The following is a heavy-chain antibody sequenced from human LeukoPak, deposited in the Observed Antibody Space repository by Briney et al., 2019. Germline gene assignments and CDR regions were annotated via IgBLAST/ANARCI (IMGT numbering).Heavy chain of an antibody. V-gene: IGHV1-69*13. J-gene: IGHJ6*02. CDR3: ATPRGYYYYGMDV. CDR1: GGTFSSYA. Sequence: GASVNVSCKASGGTFSSYAISWVRQAPGQGLEWMGGIIPIFCTANYAQRFQGRVTITADESTSTAYMELSSLRSEDTAVYYCATPRGYYYYGMDVWGQGTTVTVSS. D-gene: IGHD3-10*01. CDR2: IIPIFCTA.